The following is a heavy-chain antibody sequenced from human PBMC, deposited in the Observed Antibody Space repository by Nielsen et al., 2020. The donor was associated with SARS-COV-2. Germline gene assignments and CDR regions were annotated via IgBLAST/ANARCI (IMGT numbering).Heavy chain of an antibody. Sequence: GESLKISCAASGFTFSSYAMHWVRQAPGKGLEWVAVISYDGSNKYYADSVKGRFTISRGNSKNTLYLQMNSLRAEDTAVYYCARARGYSSSWYLGWFDPWGQGTLVTVSS. J-gene: IGHJ5*02. V-gene: IGHV3-30-3*01. CDR3: ARARGYSSSWYLGWFDP. CDR1: GFTFSSYA. CDR2: ISYDGSNK. D-gene: IGHD6-13*01.